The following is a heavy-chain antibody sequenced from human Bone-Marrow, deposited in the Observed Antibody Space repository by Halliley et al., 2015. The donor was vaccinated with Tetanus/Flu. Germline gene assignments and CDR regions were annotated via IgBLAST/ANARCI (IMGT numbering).Heavy chain of an antibody. CDR1: GVSIGSHF. CDR2: YYYGGNT. V-gene: IGHV4-59*08. Sequence: LRLSCTVSGVSIGSHFWCWIRQPPGKGLEWIGCYYYGGNTYYSPLLDVRVITLVDTSKNQFSLNSNSVTAADTAVYYCATLGQTSGHRFDNGGQGIPVTVSS. D-gene: IGHD1-26*01. J-gene: IGHJ4*02. CDR3: ATLGQTSGHRFDN.